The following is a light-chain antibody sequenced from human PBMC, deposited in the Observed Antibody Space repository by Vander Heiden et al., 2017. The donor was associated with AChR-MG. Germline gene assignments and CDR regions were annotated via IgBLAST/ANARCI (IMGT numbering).Light chain of an antibody. CDR3: QQYRSSPPTWA. CDR1: QSISSNY. Sequence: EIVLTQSPGTLSLSPGERATLSCRASQSISSNYLAWYQHKPGQAPRLLIYGASNRATGIPDRFSGGGSGTDFTLTISRLEPEDFAVYYCQQYRSSPPTWAFGQGTKVEIK. V-gene: IGKV3-20*01. J-gene: IGKJ1*01. CDR2: GAS.